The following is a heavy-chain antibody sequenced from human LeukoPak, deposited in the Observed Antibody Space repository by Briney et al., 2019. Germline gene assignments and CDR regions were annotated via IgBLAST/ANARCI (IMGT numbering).Heavy chain of an antibody. CDR2: VSGSGGHT. V-gene: IGHV3-23*01. CDR3: AKDAALYPFFFDY. J-gene: IGHJ4*02. Sequence: PGGSLRLSCAASGFTFSSYAMTWVRQASGKGLEWVSAVSGSGGHTYYADSVKGRFTISRDNSKNTLYLQMDTLRAEDTAVYYCAKDAALYPFFFDYWGQGTLVTVSS. D-gene: IGHD3-16*01. CDR1: GFTFSSYA.